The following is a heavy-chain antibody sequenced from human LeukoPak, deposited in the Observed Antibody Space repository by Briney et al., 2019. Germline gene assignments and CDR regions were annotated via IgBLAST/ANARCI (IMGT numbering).Heavy chain of an antibody. CDR3: ANGYGDYAIQ. Sequence: PGRSLRLSCAGSGFTFSSYGMRWVRQAPGKGLEWVAVISYDGSNKYYADSVKGRFTISRDNSKNTLYLQMNSLRAEDTAVYYCANGYGDYAIQWGQGTMVTVSS. J-gene: IGHJ3*01. CDR2: ISYDGSNK. D-gene: IGHD4-17*01. V-gene: IGHV3-30*18. CDR1: GFTFSSYG.